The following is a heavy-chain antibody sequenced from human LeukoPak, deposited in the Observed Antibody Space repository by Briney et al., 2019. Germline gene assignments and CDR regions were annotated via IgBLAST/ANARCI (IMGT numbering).Heavy chain of an antibody. CDR1: GGSFSGYY. CDR2: INHSGST. CDR3: ARGRTMVRGVTFHY. V-gene: IGHV4-34*01. D-gene: IGHD3-10*01. Sequence: SETLSLTCAVYGGSFSGYYWSWIRQPPGKGLEWIGEINHSGSTNYNPSLKSRVTISVDTSKNQFSLKLSSVTAADTAVYYCARGRTMVRGVTFHYWGQGTLVTVPS. J-gene: IGHJ4*02.